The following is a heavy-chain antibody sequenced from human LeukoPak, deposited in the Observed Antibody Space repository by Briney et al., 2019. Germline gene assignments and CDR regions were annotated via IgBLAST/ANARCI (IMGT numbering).Heavy chain of an antibody. Sequence: GGSLRLSCAAAGFTFSNYAMTWVRQAPGKGLEWVSSISGSGGSTYYADSVKGRFTISRDNSKNTLYLQMYSLRAEDTAVYYCAKVEGASKASDYWGQGALVTVSS. D-gene: IGHD1-1*01. J-gene: IGHJ4*02. CDR1: GFTFSNYA. CDR2: ISGSGGST. CDR3: AKVEGASKASDY. V-gene: IGHV3-23*01.